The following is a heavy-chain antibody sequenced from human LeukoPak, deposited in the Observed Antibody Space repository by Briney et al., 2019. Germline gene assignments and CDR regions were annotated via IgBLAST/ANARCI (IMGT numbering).Heavy chain of an antibody. CDR3: ARSGRGTYYYFDW. CDR2: ISGSNGNT. V-gene: IGHV1-18*01. CDR1: GYSFTRYG. D-gene: IGHD1-26*01. Sequence: ASVKVSCKASGYSFTRYGMSWVRQAPGQGPEWMGWISGSNGNTNYAQEFQGRVTLTTDTSASTAYMELRSLRSDDTAVYYCARSGRGTYYYFDWWGQGTLVTVSS. J-gene: IGHJ4*02.